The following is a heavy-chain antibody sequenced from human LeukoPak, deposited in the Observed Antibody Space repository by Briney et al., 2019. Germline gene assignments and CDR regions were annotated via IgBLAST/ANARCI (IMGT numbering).Heavy chain of an antibody. V-gene: IGHV3-48*04. CDR1: GYTFSSYN. J-gene: IGHJ4*02. CDR3: ARDPPALEDFDY. Sequence: GGSLRLSCAASGYTFSSYNMNWVRQAPGKGLEWVSYISGRGNTIKYADSVKGRFTISRDNGKNSLYLHMSSLRAEDTAVYYCARDPPALEDFDYWGQGTQVTVSS. CDR2: ISGRGNTI.